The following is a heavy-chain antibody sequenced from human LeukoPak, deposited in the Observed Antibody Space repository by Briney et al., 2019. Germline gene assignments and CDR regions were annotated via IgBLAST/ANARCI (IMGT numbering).Heavy chain of an antibody. V-gene: IGHV4-59*01. CDR1: GGSISSYY. CDR2: IYSSGST. Sequence: SEPLSLTCTVSGGSISSYYWSWIRQPPGKGLEWIGFIYSSGSTNYNPSLKSRVTISVDTSKNQFSLKLSSVTAADTAVYYCARGPHFDYWGQGTLVTVSS. J-gene: IGHJ4*02. CDR3: ARGPHFDY.